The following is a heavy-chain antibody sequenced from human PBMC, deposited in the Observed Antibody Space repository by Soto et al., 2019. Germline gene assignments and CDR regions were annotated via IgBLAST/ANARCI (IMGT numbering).Heavy chain of an antibody. Sequence: SVKVSCKSSGGTFSNYVVNWVRQAPGQGLEWMGRIIPISGAANYAQKFQGRVTITADKSTSTSYMELSSLRSEDTAVYYCARDMTRTVVPYFDFWGQGTLVTVSS. CDR2: IIPISGAA. CDR1: GGTFSNYV. V-gene: IGHV1-69*06. J-gene: IGHJ4*02. CDR3: ARDMTRTVVPYFDF. D-gene: IGHD1-7*01.